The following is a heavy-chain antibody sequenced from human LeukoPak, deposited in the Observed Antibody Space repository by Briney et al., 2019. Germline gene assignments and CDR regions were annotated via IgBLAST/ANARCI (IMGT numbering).Heavy chain of an antibody. J-gene: IGHJ4*02. CDR1: GFTFSSYW. V-gene: IGHV3-7*01. Sequence: PGGSLRLSCAASGFTFSSYWMSWVRQAPGKGLEWVANIKQDGSEKYYVDSVKGRFTISRDNAKTALYLQMNSLRAEDTAVYYCARVVVVVPAEAYFFDYWGQGTLVTVSS. CDR3: ARVVVVVPAEAYFFDY. CDR2: IKQDGSEK. D-gene: IGHD2-2*01.